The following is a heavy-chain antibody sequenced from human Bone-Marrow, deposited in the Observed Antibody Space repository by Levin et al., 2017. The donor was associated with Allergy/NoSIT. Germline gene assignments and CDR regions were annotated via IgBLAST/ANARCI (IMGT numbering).Heavy chain of an antibody. CDR3: AKDRGVARYYYYGMDV. D-gene: IGHD2-15*01. V-gene: IGHV3-30*18. J-gene: IGHJ6*02. CDR2: ISYDGSNK. CDR1: GFTFSSYG. Sequence: GESLKISCAASGFTFSSYGMHWVRQAPGKGLEWVAVISYDGSNKYYADSVKGRFTISRDNSKNTLYLQMNSLRAEDTAVYYCAKDRGVARYYYYGMDVWGQGTTVTVSS.